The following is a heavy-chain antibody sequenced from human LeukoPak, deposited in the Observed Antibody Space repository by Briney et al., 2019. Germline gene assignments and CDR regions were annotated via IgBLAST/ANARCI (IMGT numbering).Heavy chain of an antibody. CDR1: GFTFSSYG. J-gene: IGHJ6*02. CDR2: IWYDGSNK. Sequence: GGSLRLSCAASGFTFSSYGMHWVRQAPGKGLEWVAVIWYDGSNKYYADSVKGRFTISRDNSKNTLYLQMNSLRAEDTAVYYCARASSHPYYDSSGYFPAYYYYYGMDVWGQGTTVTVSS. D-gene: IGHD3-22*01. V-gene: IGHV3-33*01. CDR3: ARASSHPYYDSSGYFPAYYYYYGMDV.